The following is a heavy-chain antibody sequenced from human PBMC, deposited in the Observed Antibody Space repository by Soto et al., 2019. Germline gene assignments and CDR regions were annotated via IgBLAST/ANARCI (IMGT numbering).Heavy chain of an antibody. D-gene: IGHD1-1*01. Sequence: PGESLKISCKGSGYNFSNYWIGWGRQLPGKGLEWMGIIYSGDSHSRYSPSFQGQVTIVADKSINTAFLQWRSLKASDTARYYCARWGMEAYQYYGMDVWGQGTSVTVSS. J-gene: IGHJ6*02. V-gene: IGHV5-51*01. CDR1: GYNFSNYW. CDR2: IYSGDSHS. CDR3: ARWGMEAYQYYGMDV.